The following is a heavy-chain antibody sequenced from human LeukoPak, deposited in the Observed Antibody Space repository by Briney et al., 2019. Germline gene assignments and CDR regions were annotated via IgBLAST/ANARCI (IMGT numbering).Heavy chain of an antibody. D-gene: IGHD2-21*02. CDR2: INPSGGST. V-gene: IGHV1-46*01. J-gene: IGHJ5*02. CDR1: GGTFSSYA. Sequence: ASVKVSCKASGGTFSSYAISWVRQAPGQGLEWMGIINPSGGSTSYAQKFQGRVTMTRDMSTSTVYMELSRERSEDTAVYYCARDVVVTAIRRGWFDPWGQGTLVTVSS. CDR3: ARDVVVTAIRRGWFDP.